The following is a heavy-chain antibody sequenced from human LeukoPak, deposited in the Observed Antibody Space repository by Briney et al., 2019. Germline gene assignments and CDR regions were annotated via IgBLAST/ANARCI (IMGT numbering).Heavy chain of an antibody. CDR1: GGSFSGYY. CDR3: ARDKKGIDY. CDR2: ISSDSGTI. V-gene: IGHV3-11*04. J-gene: IGHJ4*02. Sequence: LSLTCAVYGGSFSGYYWSWIRQPPGKGLEWISYISSDSGTIYYADSMKGRFTISRDNARNSLYLQMNSLRAEDTAVYYCARDKKGIDYWGQGTLVTVSS. D-gene: IGHD3-10*01.